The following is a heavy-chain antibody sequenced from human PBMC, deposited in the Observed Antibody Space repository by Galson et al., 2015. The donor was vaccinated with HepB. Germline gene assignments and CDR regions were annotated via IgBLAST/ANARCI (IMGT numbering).Heavy chain of an antibody. CDR3: ARASSYSSSYYDF. V-gene: IGHV4-34*01. CDR1: GGSLSAYY. D-gene: IGHD6-13*01. J-gene: IGHJ4*02. CDR2: IYHSGSS. Sequence: SETLSLTCAVYGGSLSAYYWSWIRQAPGKGLEWIGDIYHSGSSNYKPSLKSRVTISVDKSKNQFSLQLRAVTAADTAVYYCARASSYSSSYYDFWGQGILVTVSS.